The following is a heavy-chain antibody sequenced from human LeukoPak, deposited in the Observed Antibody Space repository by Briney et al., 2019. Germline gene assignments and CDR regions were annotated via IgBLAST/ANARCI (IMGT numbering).Heavy chain of an antibody. CDR1: GFAFSSYA. CDR2: INSDGSSR. J-gene: IGHJ4*02. D-gene: IGHD5-12*01. CDR3: AREDYSGYDFYDY. Sequence: GGSLRLSCSASGFAFSSYAMSWVRQAPGKGLVWVSLINSDGSSRNYADSVKGRFTISRDNAKNTLYLQMNSLRVEDTAVYYCAREDYSGYDFYDYWGQGSLVTVSS. V-gene: IGHV3-74*01.